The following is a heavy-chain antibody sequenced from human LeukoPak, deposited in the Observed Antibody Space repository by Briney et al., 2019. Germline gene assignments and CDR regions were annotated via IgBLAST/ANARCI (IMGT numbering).Heavy chain of an antibody. CDR2: INPNSGGT. J-gene: IGHJ4*02. D-gene: IGHD3-3*01. CDR3: ARDHFDFWSGYSATYFDY. Sequence: GASVKVSFKASGYTFTGYYIHWVRQAPGQGLEWMGWINPNSGGTNYAQKFQGRVTMTRDTSISTAYMELSRLISDDTAVYYCARDHFDFWSGYSATYFDYWGQGTLVTVSS. V-gene: IGHV1-2*02. CDR1: GYTFTGYY.